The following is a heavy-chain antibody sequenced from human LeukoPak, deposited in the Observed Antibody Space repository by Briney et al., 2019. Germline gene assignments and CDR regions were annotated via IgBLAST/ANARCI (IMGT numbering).Heavy chain of an antibody. CDR2: ISGSGGST. V-gene: IGHV3-23*01. D-gene: IGHD2-2*01. CDR1: GFTFSSYA. J-gene: IGHJ5*02. Sequence: GGSLRLSCAASGFTFSSYAMSWVRQAPGKGLEWVSAISGSGGSTYYADSVKGRFTISRDNSKNRLYLQMNSLRAEDTAVYYCAKAPRRNYCSSTSCSSTNNWFDPWGQGTLVTVSS. CDR3: AKAPRRNYCSSTSCSSTNNWFDP.